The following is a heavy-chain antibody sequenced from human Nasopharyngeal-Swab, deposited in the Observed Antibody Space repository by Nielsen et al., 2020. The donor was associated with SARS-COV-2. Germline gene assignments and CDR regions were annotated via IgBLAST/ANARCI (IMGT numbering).Heavy chain of an antibody. CDR3: ARLLGYCSSTSCDY. CDR1: GGSFSGYY. Sequence: SETLSLTCAVYGGSFSGYYWSWIRQPPGNGLEWIGEINHSGSTNYNPSPKSQFTISVDTSKNQFSLKLSSVTAADTAVYYCARLLGYCSSTSCDYWGQGTLVTVSS. V-gene: IGHV4-34*01. CDR2: INHSGST. D-gene: IGHD2-2*01. J-gene: IGHJ4*02.